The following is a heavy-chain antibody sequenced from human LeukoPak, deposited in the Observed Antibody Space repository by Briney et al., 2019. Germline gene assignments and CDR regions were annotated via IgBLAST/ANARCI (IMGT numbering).Heavy chain of an antibody. D-gene: IGHD3-10*01. CDR3: AKDLNPGSGGGDY. J-gene: IGHJ4*02. Sequence: GGSLRLSCAASGFTFSTYGMHWVRQAPGKGLEWVAFIRYDGNNKYYADSVKGRFTISRDNSKNTLFLQMSSLRGEDTAVYYCAKDLNPGSGGGDYWGQGTLVTVSS. V-gene: IGHV3-30*02. CDR2: IRYDGNNK. CDR1: GFTFSTYG.